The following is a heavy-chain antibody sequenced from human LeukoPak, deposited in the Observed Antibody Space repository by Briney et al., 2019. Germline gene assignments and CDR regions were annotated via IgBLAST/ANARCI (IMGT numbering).Heavy chain of an antibody. D-gene: IGHD2-21*02. Sequence: GGSLRLSCAASGFTFGDYWMTWVRQAPGKGLEYVSAISSNGGSTYYANSVKGRFTISRDNSKNTLYLQMGSLRAEDMAVYYCARPAYCGGDCYDTYFDYWGQGTPVTVSS. CDR3: ARPAYCGGDCYDTYFDY. V-gene: IGHV3-64*01. CDR1: GFTFGDYW. CDR2: ISSNGGST. J-gene: IGHJ4*02.